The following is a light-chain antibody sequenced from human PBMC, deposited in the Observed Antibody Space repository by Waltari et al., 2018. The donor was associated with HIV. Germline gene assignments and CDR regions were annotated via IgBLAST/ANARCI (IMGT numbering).Light chain of an antibody. CDR3: QQYDDWPPLS. Sequence: EIVMTQSPATLSVFPGERATLSCRASQSISTNLAWYQQKPGQAPRPLIYGASTRATGIPARFSGTGSETEFTLTISSLQSEDFAVYYCQQYDDWPPLSFGGGTRVEIK. CDR1: QSISTN. CDR2: GAS. J-gene: IGKJ4*01. V-gene: IGKV3-15*01.